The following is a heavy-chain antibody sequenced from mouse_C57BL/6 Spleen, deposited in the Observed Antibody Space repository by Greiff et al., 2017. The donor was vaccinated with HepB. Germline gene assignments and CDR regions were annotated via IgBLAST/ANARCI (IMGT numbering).Heavy chain of an antibody. CDR3: ARHGGRFPFDY. V-gene: IGHV5-15*01. J-gene: IGHJ2*01. Sequence: EVKLMESGGGLVQPGGSLKLSCAASGFTFSDYGMAWVRQAPRKGPEWVAFISNLAYSIYYADTVTGRFTISRENAKNTLYLEMSSLRSEDTAMYYCARHGGRFPFDYWGQGTTLTVSS. CDR1: GFTFSDYG. CDR2: ISNLAYSI.